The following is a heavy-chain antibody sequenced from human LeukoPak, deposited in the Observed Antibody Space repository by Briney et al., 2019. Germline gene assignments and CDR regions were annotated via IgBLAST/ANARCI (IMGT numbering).Heavy chain of an antibody. CDR3: ARASPVTPDAFDI. Sequence: GASVKVSCKASGGTFSSYAISWVRQAPGQGLEWMGRIIPILGIANYARKFQGRVTITADKSTSTAYMELSSLRSEDTAVYYCARASPVTPDAFDIWGQGTMVTVSS. CDR2: IIPILGIA. J-gene: IGHJ3*02. D-gene: IGHD4-11*01. V-gene: IGHV1-69*04. CDR1: GGTFSSYA.